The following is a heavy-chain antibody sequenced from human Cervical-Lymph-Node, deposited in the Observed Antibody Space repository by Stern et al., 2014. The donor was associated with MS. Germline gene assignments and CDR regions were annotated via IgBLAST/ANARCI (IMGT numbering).Heavy chain of an antibody. Sequence: QITLKESGPTLVKPTETLTLTCSLSGFSIRTSGVGVGWIRQPPGKALEWLALIYSDEDKRYSPSLKSSLTGSQDTSKNQVFLTMPNMDPVDTATYYCARQGNVDWSPHSYYVMDVWGQGTTVTVTS. J-gene: IGHJ6*02. CDR1: GFSIRTSGVG. CDR3: ARQGNVDWSPHSYYVMDV. CDR2: IYSDEDK. V-gene: IGHV2-5*02. D-gene: IGHD3-9*01.